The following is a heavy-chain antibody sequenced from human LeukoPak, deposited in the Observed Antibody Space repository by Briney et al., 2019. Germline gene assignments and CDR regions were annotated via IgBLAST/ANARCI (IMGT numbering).Heavy chain of an antibody. CDR2: ISWNSGSI. D-gene: IGHD3-10*01. Sequence: GGSLRLSCAASGFTFDDYAMHWVRQAPGKGLEWVSGISWNSGSIGYADSVKGRFTISRDNAKNSLYLQMNSLRAEDMALYYCAKDYYGSGSHLFQHWGQGTLVTVSS. V-gene: IGHV3-9*03. J-gene: IGHJ1*01. CDR1: GFTFDDYA. CDR3: AKDYYGSGSHLFQH.